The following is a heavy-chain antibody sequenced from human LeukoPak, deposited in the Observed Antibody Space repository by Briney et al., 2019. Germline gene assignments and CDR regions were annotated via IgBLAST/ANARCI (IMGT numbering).Heavy chain of an antibody. V-gene: IGHV4-38-2*02. CDR2: ICHSGST. CDR1: GYSISSGYY. CDR3: ARDRRNDYSNYDALGWFDP. D-gene: IGHD4-11*01. Sequence: SETLSLTCTVSGYSISSGYYWGWIRQPPGKGLEWIGSICHSGSTYYNPSLKSRVTISVDTSKNQFSLKLSSVTAADTAVYYCARDRRNDYSNYDALGWFDPWGQGTLVTVSS. J-gene: IGHJ5*02.